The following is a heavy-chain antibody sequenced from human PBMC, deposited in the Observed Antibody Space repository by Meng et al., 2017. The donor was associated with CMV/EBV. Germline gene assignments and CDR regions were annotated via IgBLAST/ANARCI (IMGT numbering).Heavy chain of an antibody. D-gene: IGHD3-16*01. J-gene: IGHJ5*02. CDR2: IIPIANIA. V-gene: IGHV1-69*10. CDR3: ARVGVNWFDP. CDR1: GGTFSSYS. Sequence: SVKVSCKASGGTFSSYSFSWVRQAPGQGFEWVGRIIPIANIAVYAQKLQDRVAITADKSTSTVYMEMRSLRSEDTAVYYCARVGVNWFDPWGQGTLVTVSS.